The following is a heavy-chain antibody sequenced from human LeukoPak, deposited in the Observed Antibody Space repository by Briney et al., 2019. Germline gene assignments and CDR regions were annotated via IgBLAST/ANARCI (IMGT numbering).Heavy chain of an antibody. J-gene: IGHJ5*02. D-gene: IGHD2-2*01. CDR1: GGTFSSYA. Sequence: SVKVSCKASGGTFSSYAISWVRQAPGQGLEWMGGTIPIFGTANYAQKFQGRVTITTDESTSTAYMELSSLRSEDTAVYYCARAGYCSSTSCWFDPWGQGTLVTVSS. CDR2: TIPIFGTA. V-gene: IGHV1-69*05. CDR3: ARAGYCSSTSCWFDP.